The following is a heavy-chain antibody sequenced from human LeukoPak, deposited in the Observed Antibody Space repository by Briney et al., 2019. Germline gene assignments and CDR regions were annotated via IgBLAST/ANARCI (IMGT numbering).Heavy chain of an antibody. V-gene: IGHV3-33*08. CDR1: GFTVSSNY. CDR3: ARDMMDTAMVVYLHYGMDV. Sequence: PGGSLRLSCAASGFTVSSNYMSWVRQAPGKGLEWVAVIWYDGSNKYYADSVKGRFTISRDNSKNTLYLQMNSLRAEDTAVYYCARDMMDTAMVVYLHYGMDVWGQGTTVTVSS. J-gene: IGHJ6*02. D-gene: IGHD5-18*01. CDR2: IWYDGSNK.